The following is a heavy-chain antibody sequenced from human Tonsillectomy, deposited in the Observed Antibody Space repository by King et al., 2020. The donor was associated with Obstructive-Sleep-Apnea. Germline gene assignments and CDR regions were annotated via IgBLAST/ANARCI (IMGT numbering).Heavy chain of an antibody. J-gene: IGHJ4*02. Sequence: VQLQESGPGLVKPSETLSLTCTVSGDSISSYYWSWIRQPPGKGLEWIGYIHYSGSTNYNPSLKSRVTISVDTSKNHFSLNLSSVTAADTAVYYCASGGYSSSWYYFDYWGQGTLVTVSS. CDR1: GDSISSYY. CDR3: ASGGYSSSWYYFDY. CDR2: IHYSGST. V-gene: IGHV4-59*01. D-gene: IGHD6-13*01.